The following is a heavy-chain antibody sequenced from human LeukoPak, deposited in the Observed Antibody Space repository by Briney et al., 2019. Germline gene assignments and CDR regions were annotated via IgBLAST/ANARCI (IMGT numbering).Heavy chain of an antibody. D-gene: IGHD3-10*01. Sequence: ASVKVSCKASGYTLTSYDINWVRQATGQGLEWMEWMNPNSGNTGYAQKFQGRVTMTRNTSISTAYMELSSLRSEDTAVYYCARGLFTPSRLLWFGEPRRPGFDPWGQGTLVTVSS. CDR2: MNPNSGNT. CDR1: GYTLTSYD. V-gene: IGHV1-8*01. J-gene: IGHJ5*02. CDR3: ARGLFTPSRLLWFGEPRRPGFDP.